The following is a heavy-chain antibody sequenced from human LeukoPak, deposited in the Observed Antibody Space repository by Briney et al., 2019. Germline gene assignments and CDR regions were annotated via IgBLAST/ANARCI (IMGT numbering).Heavy chain of an antibody. Sequence: GGSLRLSCAASGFTFDDYGMSWVRQAPGKGLEWVSVINWNGGSTGYADSVKGRFTISRDNAKNSLYLQMNSLRAEDTALYYCARATVQLERRFYYYYMDVWGKGTTVTVSS. V-gene: IGHV3-20*04. CDR1: GFTFDDYG. J-gene: IGHJ6*03. CDR3: ARATVQLERRFYYYYMDV. CDR2: INWNGGST. D-gene: IGHD1-1*01.